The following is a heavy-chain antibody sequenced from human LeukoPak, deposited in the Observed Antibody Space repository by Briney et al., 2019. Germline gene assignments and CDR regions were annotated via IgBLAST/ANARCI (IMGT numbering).Heavy chain of an antibody. J-gene: IGHJ4*02. V-gene: IGHV3-48*01. CDR3: ARVGFRWSYSFDY. CDR1: GFTFSSYS. CDR2: ISSSSSTI. D-gene: IGHD2-15*01. Sequence: PGGSLRLSCAASGFTFSSYSMNWVRQAPGKGLEWVSYISSSSSTIYYADSVKGRFTISRDNAKNSLYLQMNSLRAEDTAVYYCARVGFRWSYSFDYWGQGTLVTVPS.